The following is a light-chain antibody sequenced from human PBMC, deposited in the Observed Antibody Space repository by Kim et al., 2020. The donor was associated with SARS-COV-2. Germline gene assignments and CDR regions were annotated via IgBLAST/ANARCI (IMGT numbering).Light chain of an antibody. V-gene: IGLV3-19*01. Sequence: SSALTQDPVVSVALGQTVRITCHGDSLRNYFADWCQQRPGQAPVVVIYDKDTRPSGIPDRFSGSGSDNTASLTITGAQAEDEADYFCYSRDTSGSHVIFGGGTKVTVL. CDR3: YSRDTSGSHVI. CDR2: DKD. CDR1: SLRNYF. J-gene: IGLJ2*01.